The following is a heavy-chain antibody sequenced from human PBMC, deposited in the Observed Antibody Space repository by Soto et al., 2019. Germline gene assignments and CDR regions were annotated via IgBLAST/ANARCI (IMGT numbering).Heavy chain of an antibody. Sequence: GGSLRLSCAASGFTFSSYWMSWVRQAPGKGLEWVANIKQDGSQKYYVDSVKGRFTISRDNAKNSLFLQMNSLRAEDTAVYYCATTMRSRSSGSHWGQGTLVTVSS. CDR2: IKQDGSQK. J-gene: IGHJ4*02. CDR1: GFTFSSYW. V-gene: IGHV3-7*01. D-gene: IGHD6-6*01. CDR3: ATTMRSRSSGSH.